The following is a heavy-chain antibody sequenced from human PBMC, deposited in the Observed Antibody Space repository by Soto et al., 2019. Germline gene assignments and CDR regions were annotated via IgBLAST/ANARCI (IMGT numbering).Heavy chain of an antibody. CDR1: GFTFSSYA. CDR3: AKGGSSGWPALFDY. Sequence: EVTLLESGGGLVQPGGSLRLSCAGSGFTFSSYAMSWVRQAPGKGLDWVSAVSGSGASTYYADSVKGRFTISRDNSKNTMFLQMNGLRVEDTARYYCAKGGSSGWPALFDYWGQGTLVTVSS. J-gene: IGHJ4*02. CDR2: VSGSGAST. D-gene: IGHD6-19*01. V-gene: IGHV3-23*01.